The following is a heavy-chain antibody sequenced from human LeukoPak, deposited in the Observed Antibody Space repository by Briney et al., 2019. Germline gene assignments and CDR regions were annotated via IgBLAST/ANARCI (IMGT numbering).Heavy chain of an antibody. CDR1: GFTFSSYS. Sequence: GGSLRLSCAASGFTFSSYSMNWVRQAPGKGLEWVSSISSSSSYIYYADSVKGRFTISRDNAKNSLYLQMNSLRAEDTAVYYCARAALGLGELPLSYGGQGTLVTVSS. CDR3: ARAALGLGELPLSY. CDR2: ISSSSSYI. D-gene: IGHD3-16*01. J-gene: IGHJ4*02. V-gene: IGHV3-21*01.